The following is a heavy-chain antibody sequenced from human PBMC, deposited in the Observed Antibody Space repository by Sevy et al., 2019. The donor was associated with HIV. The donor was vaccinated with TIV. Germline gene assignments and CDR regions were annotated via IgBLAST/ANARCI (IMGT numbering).Heavy chain of an antibody. CDR2: ISSSGSTI. J-gene: IGHJ3*02. V-gene: IGHV3-11*01. Sequence: GGSLRLSCAASGFTFSDYYMSWIRQAPGKGLEWVSYISSSGSTIYYADSVEGRFTISRDNAKNSLYLQMNSLRAEDTAVYYCARSELRYFDWLLPTDAFDIWGQGTMVTVSS. CDR1: GFTFSDYY. CDR3: ARSELRYFDWLLPTDAFDI. D-gene: IGHD3-9*01.